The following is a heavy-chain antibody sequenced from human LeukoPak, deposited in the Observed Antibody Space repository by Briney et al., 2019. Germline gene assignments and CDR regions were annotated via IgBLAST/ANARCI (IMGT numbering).Heavy chain of an antibody. V-gene: IGHV1-2*02. D-gene: IGHD2-15*01. CDR2: INPNSGGT. CDR1: GYTFTGYY. CDR3: ADRFCGGGACYSTLAEYLQH. Sequence: ASVKVSCKASGYTFTGYYMHWVRQAPGQGLEWMGWINPNSGGTNYAQKFQGRVTMTRDTSISTAYMELRGLRSDDTAVYYCADRFCGGGACYSTLAEYLQHWGQGTQVTVSS. J-gene: IGHJ1*01.